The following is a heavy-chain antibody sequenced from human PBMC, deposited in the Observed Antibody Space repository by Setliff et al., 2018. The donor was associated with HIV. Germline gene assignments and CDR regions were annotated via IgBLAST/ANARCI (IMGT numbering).Heavy chain of an antibody. CDR1: GGSISTSRYY. J-gene: IGHJ3*02. CDR3: ARHQVIPTVIGAFDI. D-gene: IGHD3-16*02. CDR2: INYRGNT. Sequence: SETLSLTCTVSGGSISTSRYYWGWIRQPPGKGLGWIGSINYRGNTYYNPSLKSRAAISVDTSKNQISLKLSSVTAADTAVYYCARHQVIPTVIGAFDIWGQGTVVTVSS. V-gene: IGHV4-39*01.